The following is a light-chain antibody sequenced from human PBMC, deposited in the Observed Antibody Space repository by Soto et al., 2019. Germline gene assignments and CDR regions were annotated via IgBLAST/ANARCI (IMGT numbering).Light chain of an antibody. CDR2: GAS. CDR3: QQYGSSPIT. CDR1: QSVAGSY. Sequence: EIMLTQSPVTLSLSPGEGATLSCRASQSVAGSYLAWYQQKPGRTPRLLIYGASSRATGIPDRFSGSGSGTDFTLTISRLEPEDFAVYYCQQYGSSPITFGQGTRLEI. V-gene: IGKV3-20*01. J-gene: IGKJ5*01.